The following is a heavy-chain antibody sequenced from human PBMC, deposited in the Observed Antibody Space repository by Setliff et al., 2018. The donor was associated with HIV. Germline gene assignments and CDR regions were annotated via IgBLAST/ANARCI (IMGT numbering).Heavy chain of an antibody. Sequence: LRLSCAASGFTFSSYEFNWVRQAPGKGLEWVSYISSRGDTIYDADSVKGRFTIPRDNAKSSLYLQMNSLRAEDTAIYYCARLWGLKEDTFDIWGQGTMVTVSS. CDR2: ISSRGDTI. D-gene: IGHD3-16*01. CDR3: ARLWGLKEDTFDI. CDR1: GFTFSSYE. J-gene: IGHJ3*02. V-gene: IGHV3-48*03.